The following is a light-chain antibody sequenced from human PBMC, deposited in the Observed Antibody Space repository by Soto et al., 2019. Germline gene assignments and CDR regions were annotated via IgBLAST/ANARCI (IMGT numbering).Light chain of an antibody. CDR3: QQLKSFPLT. CDR2: KAS. V-gene: IGKV1-5*03. Sequence: IQMTQSPSTLSASVGDRVTFTCRASQTISTWLAWYQQKPGEAPKLLIYKASTLEVGVPSRFSASGSGTDFTLTINTLQAADFATYYCQQLKSFPLTFGGGTKIEIK. J-gene: IGKJ4*01. CDR1: QTISTW.